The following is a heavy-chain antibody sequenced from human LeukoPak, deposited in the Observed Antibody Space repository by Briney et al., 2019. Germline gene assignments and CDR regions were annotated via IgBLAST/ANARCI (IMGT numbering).Heavy chain of an antibody. J-gene: IGHJ4*02. CDR2: IWYDGSNK. Sequence: PGGSLRLSCAASGFTFSSYGMHWVRQAPGKGLEWVAVIWYDGSNKYYADSVKGRFTISRDNSKNTLYLQMNSLRAEDTAVYYCARDLDYYDSSGPLGYWGQGTLVTVSS. CDR1: GFTFSSYG. CDR3: ARDLDYYDSSGPLGY. D-gene: IGHD3-22*01. V-gene: IGHV3-33*01.